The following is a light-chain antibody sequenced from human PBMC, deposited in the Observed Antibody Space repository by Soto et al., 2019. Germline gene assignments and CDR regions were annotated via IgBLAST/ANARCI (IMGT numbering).Light chain of an antibody. CDR3: QVWDSSSDHVV. CDR1: NIGSKS. V-gene: IGLV3-21*04. J-gene: IGLJ2*01. Sequence: SYELTQPPSVSVAPGKTARITCGGNNIGSKSVHWYQQKPRQAPVLVIYYDSDRPSGIPERFSGSNSGNTATLTISRVEAGDEAEYYCQVWDSSSDHVVFGGGTKLTVL. CDR2: YDS.